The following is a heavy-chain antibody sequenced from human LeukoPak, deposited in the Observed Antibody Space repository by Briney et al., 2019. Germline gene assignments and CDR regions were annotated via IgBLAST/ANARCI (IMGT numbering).Heavy chain of an antibody. V-gene: IGHV4-34*01. D-gene: IGHD3-10*01. CDR1: GGSFSGYY. Sequence: PSETLSLTCAVYGGSFSGYYWGWIRQPPGKGLEWIGSIYYSGSTYYNPSLKSRVTISVDTSKNQFSLKLSSVTAADTAVYYCASPDYYGSGSAIFDYWGQGTLVTVSS. CDR3: ASPDYYGSGSAIFDY. J-gene: IGHJ4*02. CDR2: IYYSGST.